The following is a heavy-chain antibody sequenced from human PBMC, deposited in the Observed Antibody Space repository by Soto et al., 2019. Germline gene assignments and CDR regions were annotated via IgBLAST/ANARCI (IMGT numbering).Heavy chain of an antibody. CDR2: MNPNSGNT. Sequence: ASVKVSCKASGYTFTSYDINWVRQATGQGLEWMGWMNPNSGNTGYAQKFQGRVTMTRNTSISTAYMEPSSLRSEDTAVYYCARSRSITYSDFWSGYLPDYGMDVWGQGTTVTVSS. CDR3: ARSRSITYSDFWSGYLPDYGMDV. J-gene: IGHJ6*02. V-gene: IGHV1-8*01. D-gene: IGHD3-3*01. CDR1: GYTFTSYD.